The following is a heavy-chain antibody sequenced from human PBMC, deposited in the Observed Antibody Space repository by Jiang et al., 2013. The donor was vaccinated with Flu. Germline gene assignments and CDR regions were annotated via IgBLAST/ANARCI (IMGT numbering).Heavy chain of an antibody. Sequence: PGLVKPSQTLSLTCTVSDGSVNSDNSYWSWIRQTPGKGLEWIGYISYGGSTYYNPSLRSRVIISLDTSKNQFSVNLKSVTAADTAAYFCARADYSNHFDVWGQGTLVTVSS. CDR2: ISYGGST. V-gene: IGHV4-30-4*08. CDR3: ARADYSNHFDV. J-gene: IGHJ4*02. D-gene: IGHD4-11*01. CDR1: DGSVNSDNSY.